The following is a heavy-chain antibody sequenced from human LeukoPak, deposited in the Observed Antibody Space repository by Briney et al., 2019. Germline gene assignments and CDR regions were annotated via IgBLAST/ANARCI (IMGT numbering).Heavy chain of an antibody. D-gene: IGHD3-22*01. CDR2: IYYSGST. Sequence: SETLSLTCTVSGGSISSSSYYWGWIRQPPGKGLEWIGSIYYSGSTYYNPSLKSRVTVSVDTSKNQFSLKLSSVTAADTAVYYCARLSTMIVVELHFDYWGQGTLVTVSS. V-gene: IGHV4-39*01. J-gene: IGHJ4*02. CDR1: GGSISSSSYY. CDR3: ARLSTMIVVELHFDY.